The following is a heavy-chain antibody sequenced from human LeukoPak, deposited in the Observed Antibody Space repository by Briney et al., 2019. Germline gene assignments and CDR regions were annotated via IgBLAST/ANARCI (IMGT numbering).Heavy chain of an antibody. CDR3: ARDPRQSHLVYTTGDY. V-gene: IGHV3-7*01. Sequence: PGGSLRLSCEVSGFTFSSYWMSWVRQAPGKGLEWVANMKPDGSEKYYVDSVKGRFTISRDNSKNSLYLRMNSLRAEDTAVYYCARDPRQSHLVYTTGDYWGQGTLVTVSS. J-gene: IGHJ4*02. CDR1: GFTFSSYW. CDR2: MKPDGSEK. D-gene: IGHD2-2*02.